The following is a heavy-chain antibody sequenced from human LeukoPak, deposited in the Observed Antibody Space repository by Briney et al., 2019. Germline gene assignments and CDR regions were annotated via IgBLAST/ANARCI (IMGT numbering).Heavy chain of an antibody. Sequence: ASETLSLTCTVSGGSISGFYWSWIRQPPGKGLEWIGYVHYSGSTTYNPSLKSRVTISVDTSKNQFSLKLSSVTAADTAVYYCARHVSGADPLWDYMDVWGKGTTVTVSS. J-gene: IGHJ6*03. D-gene: IGHD1-26*01. CDR3: ARHVSGADPLWDYMDV. CDR2: VHYSGST. CDR1: GGSISGFY. V-gene: IGHV4-59*08.